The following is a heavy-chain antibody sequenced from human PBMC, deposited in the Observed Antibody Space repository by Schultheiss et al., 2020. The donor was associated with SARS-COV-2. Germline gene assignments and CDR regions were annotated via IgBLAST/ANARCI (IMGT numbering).Heavy chain of an antibody. J-gene: IGHJ6*02. V-gene: IGHV4-59*08. D-gene: IGHD6-19*01. CDR2: IYYSGST. CDR1: GGSISSYY. Sequence: SQTLSLTCTVSGGSISSYYWSWIRQPPGKGLEWIGYIYYSGSTNYNPSLKSRVTISVDTSKNQFSLKLSSVTAADTAVYYCARHISGWRYYYYGMDVWGQGTTVTVSS. CDR3: ARHISGWRYYYYGMDV.